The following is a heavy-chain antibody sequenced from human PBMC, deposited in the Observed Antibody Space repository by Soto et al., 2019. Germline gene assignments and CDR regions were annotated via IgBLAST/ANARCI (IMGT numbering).Heavy chain of an antibody. Sequence: GESLKISCKGSGYSFTSYWIGWVRQMPGKGLEWMGIIYPGDSDTRYSPSFQGQVTISADKSISTAYLQWSSLKASDTAMYYCARRAAGPYYYYYGMDVWGQGTTVTVSS. CDR2: IYPGDSDT. CDR1: GYSFTSYW. V-gene: IGHV5-51*01. D-gene: IGHD6-13*01. J-gene: IGHJ6*02. CDR3: ARRAAGPYYYYYGMDV.